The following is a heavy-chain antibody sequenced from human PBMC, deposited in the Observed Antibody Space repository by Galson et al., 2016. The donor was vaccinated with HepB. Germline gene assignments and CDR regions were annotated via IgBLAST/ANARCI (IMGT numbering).Heavy chain of an antibody. CDR1: GYTFTTYY. CDR3: VRGAICSGDRCTYTGMDV. CDR2: MNPNNGNT. Sequence: SVKVSCKASGYTFTTYYINWVRQATGHGLEWLGWMNPNNGNTLYAQNFQGRVTVTRNTSLSTAYMELSSLRSEDTAIYYCVRGAICSGDRCTYTGMDVWGQGTTVTVSS. V-gene: IGHV1-8*01. D-gene: IGHD2-15*01. J-gene: IGHJ6*02.